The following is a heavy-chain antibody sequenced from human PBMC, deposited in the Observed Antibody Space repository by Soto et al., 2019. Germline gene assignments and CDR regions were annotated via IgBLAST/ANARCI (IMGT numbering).Heavy chain of an antibody. V-gene: IGHV3-15*01. J-gene: IGHJ4*02. D-gene: IGHD3-3*01. Sequence: EVQLVESGGGLVKPGGSLRLSCAASGFTFSNAWMRWVRHAPGKGLEWVGRITSKTDGGTTDYAAPVKGRFTISRDDSKTTLYLQMNSLKTEDTAVYYCTTDPLEWVDYWGQGTLVTVSS. CDR3: TTDPLEWVDY. CDR1: GFTFSNAW. CDR2: ITSKTDGGTT.